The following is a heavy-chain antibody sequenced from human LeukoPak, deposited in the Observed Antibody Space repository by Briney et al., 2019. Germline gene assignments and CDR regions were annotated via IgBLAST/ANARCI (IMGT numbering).Heavy chain of an antibody. V-gene: IGHV3-30-3*01. Sequence: GGSLRLSCAVSGFTFSSYAMHWVRQAPGKGLEWVAVISYDGSNKYYADSVKGRFTISRDNSKNTLYLQMNSLRAEDTAVYYCARAGRYSSSWTLGYYYYYGMDVWGQGTTVTVSS. D-gene: IGHD6-13*01. J-gene: IGHJ6*02. CDR3: ARAGRYSSSWTLGYYYYYGMDV. CDR1: GFTFSSYA. CDR2: ISYDGSNK.